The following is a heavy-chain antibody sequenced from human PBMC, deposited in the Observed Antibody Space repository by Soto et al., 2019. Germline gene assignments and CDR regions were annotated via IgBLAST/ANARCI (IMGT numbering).Heavy chain of an antibody. V-gene: IGHV3-30-3*01. D-gene: IGHD2-15*01. J-gene: IGHJ6*02. CDR1: GFTFSSYA. Sequence: QVQLVESGGGVVQPGRSLRLSCVASGFTFSSYAMHWVRQAPGKGLEWVAVISYDGNNKYYADSVKGRFTISRDNSKNTLYLQRNSLGLEDTAVYYCARAGCDGGSCYTLVGLRYGMDVWGQGTTVTVSS. CDR3: ARAGCDGGSCYTLVGLRYGMDV. CDR2: ISYDGNNK.